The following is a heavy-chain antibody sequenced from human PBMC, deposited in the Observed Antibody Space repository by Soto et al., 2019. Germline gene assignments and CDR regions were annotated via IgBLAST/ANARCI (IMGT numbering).Heavy chain of an antibody. CDR1: GGSVSSGNYY. J-gene: IGHJ5*02. Sequence: QMQLQESGPGLVKPAETLSLTCTVSGGSVSSGNYYWSWIRQPPGKGLDWIGYVYNTGRTNYNPSLKNRVTMSLEKSKNQFSLKMDSVTAADTDIYYCTEMPVTTTNWLDRLGPGTLVIVSS. D-gene: IGHD3-22*01. CDR2: VYNTGRT. CDR3: TEMPVTTTNWLDR. V-gene: IGHV4-61*01.